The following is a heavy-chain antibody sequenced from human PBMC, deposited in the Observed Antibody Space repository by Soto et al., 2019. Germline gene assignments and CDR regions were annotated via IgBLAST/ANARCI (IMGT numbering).Heavy chain of an antibody. CDR2: IYHSGST. D-gene: IGHD3-22*01. CDR3: ARVLTYYDSSGLDSTYDY. J-gene: IGHJ4*02. Sequence: QVQLQESGPGLVKPSGTLSLTCAVSGGSISSSNWWSWVRQPPGKGLEWIGEIYHSGSTHYNPSLKSRVTISVDRSKNQFSLKLSSVTAADTAVYYCARVLTYYDSSGLDSTYDYWGQGTLVTVSS. CDR1: GGSISSSNW. V-gene: IGHV4-4*02.